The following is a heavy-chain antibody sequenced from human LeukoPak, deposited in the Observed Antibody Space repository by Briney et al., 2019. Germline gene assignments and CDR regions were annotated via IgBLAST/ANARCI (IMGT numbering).Heavy chain of an antibody. D-gene: IGHD6-19*01. CDR3: AKSQVLAVAGIGWFDP. CDR2: ISYDGSNK. V-gene: IGHV3-30-3*02. Sequence: GGSLRLSCAASGLTFSSYAMHWVRQAPGKGLEWVAVISYDGSNKYYADSVKGRFTISRDNSKNTLYLQMNSLRAEDTAVYYCAKSQVLAVAGIGWFDPWGQGTLVTVSS. CDR1: GLTFSSYA. J-gene: IGHJ5*02.